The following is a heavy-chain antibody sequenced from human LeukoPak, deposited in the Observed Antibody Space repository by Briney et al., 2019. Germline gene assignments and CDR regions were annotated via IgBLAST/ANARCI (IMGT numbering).Heavy chain of an antibody. Sequence: SETLSLTCTVSGGSISSGSYYWSWIRQPAGKGLEWIGRIYTSGSTNYNPSLKSRVTMSIDTSKNHFSLKLTSVTAADTATYYCARETSLAGFASGLGFNYWGQGILVTVSS. CDR3: ARETSLAGFASGLGFNY. CDR1: GGSISSGSYY. V-gene: IGHV4-61*02. D-gene: IGHD6-19*01. CDR2: IYTSGST. J-gene: IGHJ4*02.